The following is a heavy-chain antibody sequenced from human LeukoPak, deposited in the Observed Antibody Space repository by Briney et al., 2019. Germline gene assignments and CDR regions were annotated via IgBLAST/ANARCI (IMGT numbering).Heavy chain of an antibody. D-gene: IGHD4/OR15-4a*01. V-gene: IGHV1-2*06. J-gene: IGHJ4*02. Sequence: ASVRVSCKASGYTFTDYYVHWVRLVPGQGLEWMGRISPNSGATNYAEKFRGRVTMARDTSINTVYMEMSSLRSDDTAVYYCARDLWGWGSDYLDYWGQGTLVTVSS. CDR2: ISPNSGAT. CDR3: ARDLWGWGSDYLDY. CDR1: GYTFTDYY.